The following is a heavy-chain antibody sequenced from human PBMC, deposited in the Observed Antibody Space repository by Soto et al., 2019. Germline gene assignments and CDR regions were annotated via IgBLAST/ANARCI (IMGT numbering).Heavy chain of an antibody. J-gene: IGHJ6*02. V-gene: IGHV4-31*03. Sequence: QVQLQESGPGLVKPSQTLSLTCTVSGGSISSGGYYWSWIRQHPGKGLEWIGYIYYSGTTYYNPSLKSRVTISVDTSTHQFSLELSSVTAVDTAVYYCARGGRRSPGMDVWGQGTTVTVSS. CDR3: ARGGRRSPGMDV. D-gene: IGHD3-3*01. CDR1: GGSISSGGYY. CDR2: IYYSGTT.